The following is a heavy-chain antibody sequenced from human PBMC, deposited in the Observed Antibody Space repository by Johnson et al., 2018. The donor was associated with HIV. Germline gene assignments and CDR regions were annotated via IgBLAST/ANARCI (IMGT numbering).Heavy chain of an antibody. CDR1: GFTFSSSA. V-gene: IGHV3-30*04. CDR2: ISYDGSNK. Sequence: QVQLVESGGGVVQPGKSLRLSCAASGFTFSSSAMHWVRQAPGQGLQWVALISYDGSNKYYADSVKGRFTISRDNSKNTLYLQMNSLRAEDTAVYYCAGAPEVRGIDAFDIWGQGTMVTVSS. J-gene: IGHJ3*02. CDR3: AGAPEVRGIDAFDI. D-gene: IGHD3-10*01.